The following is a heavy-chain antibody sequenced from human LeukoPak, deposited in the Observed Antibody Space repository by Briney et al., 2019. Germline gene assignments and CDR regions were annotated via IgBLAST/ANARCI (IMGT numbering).Heavy chain of an antibody. J-gene: IGHJ4*02. Sequence: GGSLRLSCAASGFTFSSCGMHWVRQAPGKGLEWVAVIWYDGSNKYYGDSVKGRFTISRDNSKNTLYLQMNSLRAEDTAVYYCARGDTAMALDYWGQGTLVTVSS. CDR2: IWYDGSNK. CDR1: GFTFSSCG. V-gene: IGHV3-33*08. D-gene: IGHD5-18*01. CDR3: ARGDTAMALDY.